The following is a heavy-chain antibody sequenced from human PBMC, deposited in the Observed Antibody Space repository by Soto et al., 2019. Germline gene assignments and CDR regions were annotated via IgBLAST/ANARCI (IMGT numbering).Heavy chain of an antibody. CDR1: GGSFSGYY. J-gene: IGHJ6*02. CDR3: ARVLAGYDFWSGYPPDYGMDV. V-gene: IGHV4-34*01. D-gene: IGHD3-3*01. CDR2: INHSGST. Sequence: ASETLSLTCAVYGGSFSGYYWSWIRQPPGKGLEWIGEINHSGSTNYNPSLKSRVTISVDTSKNQFSLKLSSVTAADTAVYYCARVLAGYDFWSGYPPDYGMDVWGQGTTVTVSS.